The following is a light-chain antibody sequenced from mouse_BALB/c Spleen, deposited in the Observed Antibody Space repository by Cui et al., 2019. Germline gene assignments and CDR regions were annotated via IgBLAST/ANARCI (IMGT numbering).Light chain of an antibody. V-gene: IGKV4-57*01. J-gene: IGKJ2*01. CDR3: QQRSSYLYT. Sequence: QIVLTQSPATTSASTGEKVTITCSASSSVSYMHGFQQKPGTSPKLWIYSTSNLACGVPARFSGSGSGTAYPLTISRMEAEDAATYYCQQRSSYLYTFGGGTKLEIK. CDR1: SSVSY. CDR2: STS.